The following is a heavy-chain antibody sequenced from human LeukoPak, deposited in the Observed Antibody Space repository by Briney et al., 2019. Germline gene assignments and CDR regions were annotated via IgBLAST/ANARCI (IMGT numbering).Heavy chain of an antibody. CDR3: ARDLTPLIQLWPRSLDYNYGMDV. CDR2: IKEDGSEK. Sequence: GGSLRLSCAASGFTFSNYYVNWVRQAPGKGLEWVANIKEDGSEKYYVDFVKGRFTISRDNANNSLYLQMNSLRAEDTAVYYCARDLTPLIQLWPRSLDYNYGMDVWGQGTTVTVSS. V-gene: IGHV3-7*01. CDR1: GFTFSNYY. D-gene: IGHD5-24*01. J-gene: IGHJ6*02.